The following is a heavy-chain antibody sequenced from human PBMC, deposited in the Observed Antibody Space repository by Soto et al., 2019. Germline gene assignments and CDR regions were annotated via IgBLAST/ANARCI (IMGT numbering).Heavy chain of an antibody. J-gene: IGHJ6*02. CDR2: IYPGDSDT. Sequence: GESLKISCKGSGYSFTSYWIGWVRQMPGKGLEWMGIIYPGDSDTRYSPSFQGQVTISADKSISTAYLQWSSLKASDTAMYYCARQRQGSGWLYYYGMDVWGQGNTVTVSS. V-gene: IGHV5-51*01. CDR3: ARQRQGSGWLYYYGMDV. CDR1: GYSFTSYW. D-gene: IGHD6-19*01.